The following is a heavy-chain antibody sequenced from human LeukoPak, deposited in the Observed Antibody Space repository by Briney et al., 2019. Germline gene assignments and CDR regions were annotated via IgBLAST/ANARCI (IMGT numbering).Heavy chain of an antibody. J-gene: IGHJ4*02. Sequence: GGSLRLSCAASGFTFSNAMSWVRQAPGRGLEWVSGISDSGGNTYYADSVKGRFTISRDNSKNTLYLQMSSLRAEDTAVYYCAKDGGAGQLLFWSQGTLVTVSS. CDR1: GFTFSNA. V-gene: IGHV3-23*01. D-gene: IGHD3-16*01. CDR2: ISDSGGNT. CDR3: AKDGGAGQLLF.